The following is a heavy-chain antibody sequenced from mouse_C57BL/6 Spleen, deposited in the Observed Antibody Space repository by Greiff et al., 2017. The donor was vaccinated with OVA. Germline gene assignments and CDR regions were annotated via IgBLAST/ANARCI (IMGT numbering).Heavy chain of an antibody. CDR3: ARRENLWFAY. Sequence: QVQLQQPGAELVKPGASVKLSCKASGYTFTSYWMQWVKQRPGQGLEWIGEIDPSDSYTNYNQKFKGKATLTVDTSSSTAYMQLSSLTSEDSAVYYCARRENLWFAYWGQGTLVTVSA. CDR1: GYTFTSYW. J-gene: IGHJ3*01. V-gene: IGHV1-50*01. CDR2: IDPSDSYT.